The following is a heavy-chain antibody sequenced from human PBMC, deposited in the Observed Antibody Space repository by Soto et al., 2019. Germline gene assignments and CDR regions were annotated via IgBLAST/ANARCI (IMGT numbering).Heavy chain of an antibody. Sequence: GESLKISCKASGYAFMTRYIGWERQMSGKGLEWVGIIYPGDSETRYSPSFQGRVTIAADESINTVYLQWSSLKASDTAIYYCARQSRPGGGTSYWGQGTLVTVSS. V-gene: IGHV5-51*01. CDR2: IYPGDSET. CDR3: ARQSRPGGGTSY. CDR1: GYAFMTRY. J-gene: IGHJ4*02. D-gene: IGHD3-16*01.